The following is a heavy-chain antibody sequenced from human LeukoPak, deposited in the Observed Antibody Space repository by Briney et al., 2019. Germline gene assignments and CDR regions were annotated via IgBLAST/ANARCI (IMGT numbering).Heavy chain of an antibody. D-gene: IGHD2-2*01. CDR2: IDPSDSYT. V-gene: IGHV5-10-1*01. Sequence: PGESLKISCKVSGDSLISHWISWVRQMPGKGLEWMGRIDPSDSYTNYSPSFQGHVTISDDKSISTAYLQWSSLKASDTAMYYCARHYSNDAMDVWGQGTTVTVSS. J-gene: IGHJ6*02. CDR3: ARHYSNDAMDV. CDR1: GDSLISHW.